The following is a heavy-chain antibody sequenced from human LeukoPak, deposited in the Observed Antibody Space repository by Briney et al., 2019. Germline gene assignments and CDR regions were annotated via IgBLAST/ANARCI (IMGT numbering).Heavy chain of an antibody. CDR3: ARDPSITIFGVVIKYYFDY. D-gene: IGHD3-3*01. V-gene: IGHV1-2*02. CDR2: INPNSGGT. Sequence: ASVKVSCKASGYTFTGCYMHWVRQAPGQGLEWMGWINPNSGGTDYAQKFQGRVTMTRDTSISTAYMELSRLRSDDTAVYYCARDPSITIFGVVIKYYFDYWGQGTLVTVSS. CDR1: GYTFTGCY. J-gene: IGHJ4*02.